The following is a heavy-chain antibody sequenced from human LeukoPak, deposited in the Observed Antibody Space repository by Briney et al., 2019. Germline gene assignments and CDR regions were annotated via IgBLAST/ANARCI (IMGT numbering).Heavy chain of an antibody. D-gene: IGHD4-17*01. J-gene: IGHJ4*02. V-gene: IGHV1-8*02. Sequence: GASVKVSCKASGYTFTGYYMHWVRQAPGQGLEWMGWINPNSGNTGYAQKFQGRVTMTRNTSISTAYMELSSLRSEDTAVYYCARDRYGDYIGGDYWGQGTLVTVSS. CDR3: ARDRYGDYIGGDY. CDR2: INPNSGNT. CDR1: GYTFTGYY.